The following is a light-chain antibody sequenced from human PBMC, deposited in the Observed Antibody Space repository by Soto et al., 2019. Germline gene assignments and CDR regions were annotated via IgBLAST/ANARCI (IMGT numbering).Light chain of an antibody. Sequence: EIGMTQSPAALYVSSGGRVTLYCRSSQSVSSRLAWYHQKPGQSPRLLIYGASTRATGIPARFSGSGSGTEFTLNISSLQSEDFGLYYCHQYNNFWTFGQGTKVDIK. CDR2: GAS. J-gene: IGKJ1*01. V-gene: IGKV3-15*01. CDR1: QSVSSR. CDR3: HQYNNFWT.